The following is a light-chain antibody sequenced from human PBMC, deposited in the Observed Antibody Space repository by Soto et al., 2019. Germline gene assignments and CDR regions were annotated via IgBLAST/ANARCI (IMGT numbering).Light chain of an antibody. V-gene: IGKV3-20*01. CDR1: QTVPNNY. Sequence: EIVLTQSPGTLSLSVGERATLSCRSSQTVPNNYLVWYQQKPGQTPTVLIYGASNRAAGIPDRFSGSGSVTDFTITLSRLDPEDFAVYYCQRYDASPTFGQGTRVE. CDR3: QRYDASPT. J-gene: IGKJ1*01. CDR2: GAS.